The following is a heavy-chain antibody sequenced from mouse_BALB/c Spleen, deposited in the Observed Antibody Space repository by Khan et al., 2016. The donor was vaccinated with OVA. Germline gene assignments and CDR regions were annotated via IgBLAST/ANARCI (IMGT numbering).Heavy chain of an antibody. D-gene: IGHD2-2*01. J-gene: IGHJ4*01. CDR3: IRSVYYAYAYAMDY. CDR1: GYSITSDFA. Sequence: EVQLQESGPGLVKPSQSLSLTCTVTGYSITSDFAWHWVRQFPGNKLEWMGYISFSGSTSYDPSLKSRLSITRDTSKNQFFLQLSSVTTDDTATYYCIRSVYYAYAYAMDYWGQGTSVTVSS. CDR2: ISFSGST. V-gene: IGHV3-2*02.